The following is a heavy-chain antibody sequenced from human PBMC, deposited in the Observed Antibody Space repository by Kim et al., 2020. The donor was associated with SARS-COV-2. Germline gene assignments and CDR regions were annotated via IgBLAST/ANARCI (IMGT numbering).Heavy chain of an antibody. J-gene: IGHJ4*02. D-gene: IGHD6-19*01. CDR2: IYYSGST. V-gene: IGHV4-59*01. CDR3: ARALEGDSSGWYVDC. Sequence: SETLSLTCTVSGVSISSYYWSWIRQPPGKGLEWIWYIYYSGSTNYNPSLKSRVTISLNTSKNQSSLKLSSVTAADTAVHYCARALEGDSSGWYVDCWGQGTPGTVSS. CDR1: GVSISSYY.